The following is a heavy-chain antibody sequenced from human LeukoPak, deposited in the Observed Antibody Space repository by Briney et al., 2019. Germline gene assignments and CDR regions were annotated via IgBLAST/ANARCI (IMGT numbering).Heavy chain of an antibody. CDR2: IRYDGTNE. V-gene: IGHV3-30*02. Sequence: GGSLRLSCAASGFPFSNYAMSWVRQAPGKGLEWVAFIRYDGTNEYYADSVKGRFTISRDNSKNTLYLQMHSLRVEDTAVYYCAKDRRSAGPDASDIWGQGTKVTVSS. J-gene: IGHJ3*02. CDR3: AKDRRSAGPDASDI. CDR1: GFPFSNYA.